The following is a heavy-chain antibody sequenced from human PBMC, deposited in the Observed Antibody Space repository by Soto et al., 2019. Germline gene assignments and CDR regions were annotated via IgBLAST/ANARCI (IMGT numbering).Heavy chain of an antibody. CDR1: GFTFSSYG. D-gene: IGHD2-2*01. Sequence: GGSLRLSCAASGFTFSSYGMHWVRQAPGKGLEWVAVISYDGSNKYYADSVKGRFTISRDNSKNTLYLQMNSLRAEDTAVYYCAKDRAEYCSSTSCPHYCGQGNL. CDR3: AKDRAEYCSSTSCPHY. J-gene: IGHJ4*02. V-gene: IGHV3-30*18. CDR2: ISYDGSNK.